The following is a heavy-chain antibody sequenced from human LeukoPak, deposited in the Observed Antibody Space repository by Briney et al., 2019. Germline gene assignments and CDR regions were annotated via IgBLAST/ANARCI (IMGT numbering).Heavy chain of an antibody. CDR3: AKDHVGRSGSYLAFDY. D-gene: IGHD1-26*01. Sequence: GGSLRLSCAASGFIFSSFGVNWVRQAPGKGLEWVSSISTSGGLSSIYYADSVKGRFTISRDNSKNTLHLQMNSLRAEDTAVYYCAKDHVGRSGSYLAFDYWGQGTLVTVSS. CDR2: ISTSGGLSSI. CDR1: GFIFSSFG. V-gene: IGHV3-21*04. J-gene: IGHJ4*02.